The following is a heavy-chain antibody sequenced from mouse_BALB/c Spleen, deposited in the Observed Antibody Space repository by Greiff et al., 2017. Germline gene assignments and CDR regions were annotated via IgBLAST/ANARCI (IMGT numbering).Heavy chain of an antibody. V-gene: IGHV5-17*02. CDR1: GFTFSSFG. J-gene: IGHJ2*01. Sequence: EVKLVESGGGLVQPGGSRKLSCAASGFTFSSFGMHWVRQAPEKGLEWVAYISSGSSTIYYADTVKGRFTISRDNPKNTLFLQMTSLRSEDTAMYYCARRSLNWDYLDYWGQGTTLTVSS. CDR2: ISSGSSTI. CDR3: ARRSLNWDYLDY. D-gene: IGHD4-1*02.